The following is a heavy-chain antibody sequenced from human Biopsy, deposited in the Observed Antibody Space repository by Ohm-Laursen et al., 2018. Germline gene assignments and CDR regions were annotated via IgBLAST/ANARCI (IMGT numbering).Heavy chain of an antibody. D-gene: IGHD3-9*01. CDR2: NIPILGTG. V-gene: IGHV1-69*06. CDR3: ATKLTGYFHH. CDR1: EGTFSNYG. Sequence: VASVKVSCKAPEGTFSNYGVNWVRQAPGQGLEWLGGNIPILGTGNYAHQFQDRVMVVADTSTSTATMELRSLRSDDTAVYYCATKLTGYFHHWGQGTLVIVSS. J-gene: IGHJ1*01.